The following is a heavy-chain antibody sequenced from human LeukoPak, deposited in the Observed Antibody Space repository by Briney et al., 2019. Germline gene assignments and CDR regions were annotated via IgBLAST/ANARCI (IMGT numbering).Heavy chain of an antibody. CDR2: IYWNDDK. J-gene: IGHJ4*02. V-gene: IGHV2-5*01. D-gene: IGHD2-15*01. CDR1: GFSLSTSGVG. Sequence: GPTLVNPTQTLTLTCTFSGFSLSTSGVGVGWIRQPPGKALERLALIYWNDDKRHSPSLKSRLTITKDTSKNQVVLTMTNMDTVDTATYYCARVLSRCSGGSCYPPAFDYWGQGTLVTVSS. CDR3: ARVLSRCSGGSCYPPAFDY.